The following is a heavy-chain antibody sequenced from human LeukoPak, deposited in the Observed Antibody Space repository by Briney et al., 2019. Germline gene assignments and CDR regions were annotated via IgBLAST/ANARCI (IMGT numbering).Heavy chain of an antibody. CDR3: AKWGGYGHGIDF. CDR2: IYSGGDT. V-gene: IGHV3-66*01. Sequence: TGGSLRLSCAASGFTFTSADMTWVRQSPGEGLEWVSLIYSGGDTYYADSAKGGFTISRDNSKNTLYLQMNSLRDEDTAVYYCAKWGGYGHGIDFWGQGTLVTVSS. CDR1: GFTFTSAD. D-gene: IGHD3-16*01. J-gene: IGHJ4*02.